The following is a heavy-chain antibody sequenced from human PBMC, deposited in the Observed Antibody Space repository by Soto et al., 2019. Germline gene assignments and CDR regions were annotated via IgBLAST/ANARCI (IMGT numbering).Heavy chain of an antibody. CDR1: EFTFSSYA. CDR2: VSNDGSNK. J-gene: IGHJ6*02. CDR3: AKDQSTNSRSYHALDV. V-gene: IGHV3-30*18. D-gene: IGHD2-8*01. Sequence: QVQLVEAGGGVVQPGASLRLSCAASEFTFSSYAMHWVRQAPGKGLEWVAVVSNDGSNKYYADSVKGRFTISRDNSKNTLKLQMNSLRAEDTAVYYCAKDQSTNSRSYHALDVWGQGTTVTVSS.